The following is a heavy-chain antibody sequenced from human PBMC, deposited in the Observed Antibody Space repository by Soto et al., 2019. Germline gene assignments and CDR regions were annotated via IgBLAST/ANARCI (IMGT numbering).Heavy chain of an antibody. D-gene: IGHD2-2*01. Sequence: GGSLRLSCAASGFTFSTYSMNWVRQAPGKGLEWVSSISSSSSNIYYADSVKGRFTISRDNAKNSLYLQMNSLRAEDTAVYYCAAEDDCSSTSCHLVGFDPWGQGTLVTVSS. CDR1: GFTFSTYS. V-gene: IGHV3-21*01. J-gene: IGHJ5*02. CDR2: ISSSSSNI. CDR3: AAEDDCSSTSCHLVGFDP.